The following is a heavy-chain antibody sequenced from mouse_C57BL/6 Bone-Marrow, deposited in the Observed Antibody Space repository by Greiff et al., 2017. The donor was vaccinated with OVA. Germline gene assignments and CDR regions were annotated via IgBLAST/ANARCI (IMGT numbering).Heavy chain of an antibody. V-gene: IGHV1-64*01. CDR2: IHPNSGST. Sequence: QVQLQQPGAELVKPGASVKLSCKASGYTFTSYWMHWVKQRPGQGLEWIGMIHPNSGSTNYNEKFKSKATLTVDKSSSTAYMQFSSLTSEDSAIYYCARSEEYGFDYWGQGTTLTVSS. J-gene: IGHJ2*01. CDR1: GYTFTSYW. CDR3: ARSEEYGFDY. D-gene: IGHD5-1*01.